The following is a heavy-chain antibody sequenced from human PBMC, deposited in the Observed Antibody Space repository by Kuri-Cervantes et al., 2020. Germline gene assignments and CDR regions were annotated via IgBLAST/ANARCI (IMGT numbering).Heavy chain of an antibody. Sequence: SVKVSCKASGYTFTSYDIKWVRQATGQGLEWMGGIIPILGAVEYAQKFQGRITITTDESTSTVSMELSSLRSDDTAIYYCARGSGPFYDSGGYPQYYFDFWGQGTLVTVSS. J-gene: IGHJ4*02. CDR2: IIPILGAV. V-gene: IGHV1-69*05. CDR1: GYTFTSYD. CDR3: ARGSGPFYDSGGYPQYYFDF. D-gene: IGHD3-22*01.